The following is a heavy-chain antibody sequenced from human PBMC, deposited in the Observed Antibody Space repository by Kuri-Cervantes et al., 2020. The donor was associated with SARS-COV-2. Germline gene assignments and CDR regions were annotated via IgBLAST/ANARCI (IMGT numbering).Heavy chain of an antibody. D-gene: IGHD3-22*01. CDR1: GYTFTGYY. J-gene: IGHJ3*02. CDR2: INPNSGGT. Sequence: ASVKGSCRACGYTFTGYYMIWVRQAPGQGLEWMGWINPNSGGTNYAQKFQGWVTMTRDTSISTVYMELIRLRSDDTAVYYCARSTHYRRLVVISQGGAFDIWGQGTMVTVSS. CDR3: ARSTHYRRLVVISQGGAFDI. V-gene: IGHV1-2*04.